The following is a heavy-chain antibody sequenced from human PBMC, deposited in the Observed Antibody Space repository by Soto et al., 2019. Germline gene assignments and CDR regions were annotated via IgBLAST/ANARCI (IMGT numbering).Heavy chain of an antibody. V-gene: IGHV1-46*01. CDR3: ARDLSPTNNGYSWCWFDP. CDR1: GYTFTRRW. CDR2: INPSDDTT. J-gene: IGHJ5*02. D-gene: IGHD3-22*01. Sequence: ASVKVSCKASGYTFTRRWMHWVRQAPGQGLEWMGIINPSDDTTSYAQKFQGRVTMTRDTSTSTVYMELRSLRSEDTAIYYCARDLSPTNNGYSWCWFDPWRQGAGVTVSS.